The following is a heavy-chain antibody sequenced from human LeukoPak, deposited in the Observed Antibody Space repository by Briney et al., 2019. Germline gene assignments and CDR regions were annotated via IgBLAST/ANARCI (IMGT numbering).Heavy chain of an antibody. CDR3: AKESGQFDY. CDR1: GLNFDDSA. V-gene: IGHV3-43*02. J-gene: IGHJ4*02. Sequence: GGSLRLSCVASGLNFDDSAMHWVRQAPGKGLEWVSLISADGGSTFSADSVKGRFSISRDNSKNSLYLQMNSLRSEDTAMYYCAKESGQFDYWGQGTLVAVSS. CDR2: ISADGGST.